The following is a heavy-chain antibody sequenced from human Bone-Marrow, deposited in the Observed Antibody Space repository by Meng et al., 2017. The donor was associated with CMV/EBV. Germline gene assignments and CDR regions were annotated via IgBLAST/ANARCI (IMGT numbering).Heavy chain of an antibody. CDR2: INPKSGGT. J-gene: IGHJ5*02. V-gene: IGHV1-2*02. D-gene: IGHD5-12*01. Sequence: ASVKVSCKASGYTFGGYYMHLVRQAPGQGLEWMGWINPKSGGTNYAQKFQGRVTMTRDTSISTAYMELSRLRSDDTAVYYCARGMEGIVPAIGSVAGILGWFDPWGQGTLVTVSS. CDR1: GYTFGGYY. CDR3: ARGMEGIVPAIGSVAGILGWFDP.